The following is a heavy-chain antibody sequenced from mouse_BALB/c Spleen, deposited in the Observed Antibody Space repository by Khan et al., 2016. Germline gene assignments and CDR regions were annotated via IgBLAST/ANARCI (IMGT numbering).Heavy chain of an antibody. J-gene: IGHJ3*01. V-gene: IGHV14-3*02. CDR3: SSSPYGYWFAY. Sequence: VRLQQSGAELVKPGASVKLSCTASGFNIRDTYINWVKQRPEEGLEWIGRIDPANGNTKYDPKFQGKATIAADTSSNTAYLQLSSLTYEDTAVYYCSSSPYGYWFAYWGQGTLVTVSA. D-gene: IGHD2-2*01. CDR1: GFNIRDTY. CDR2: IDPANGNT.